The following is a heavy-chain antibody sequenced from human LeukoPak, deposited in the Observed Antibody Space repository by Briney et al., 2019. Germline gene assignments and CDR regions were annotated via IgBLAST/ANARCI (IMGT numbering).Heavy chain of an antibody. D-gene: IGHD2-15*01. V-gene: IGHV2-5*02. Sequence: SGPTLVNPTQTLTLTCTFSGLSFNTSGVGVGWIRQPPGKALEWLALIYWDDDKRYSSSLKSRLIITKDTSKNQVVLKMTNIDPVDTATYYCAHSGFCTAGSCYSFFDYWGQGALVTVSS. CDR1: GLSFNTSGVG. CDR2: IYWDDDK. CDR3: AHSGFCTAGSCYSFFDY. J-gene: IGHJ4*02.